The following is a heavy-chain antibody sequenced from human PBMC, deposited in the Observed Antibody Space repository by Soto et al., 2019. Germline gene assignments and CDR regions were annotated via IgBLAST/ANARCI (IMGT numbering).Heavy chain of an antibody. V-gene: IGHV1-69*13. CDR2: IIPIFGTA. CDR3: ARDIVVVPAAMVWDYYYYGMDV. Sequence: SVKVSCKASGGTFSSYAISWVRQAPGQGLEWMGGIIPIFGTANYAQKFQGRVTITADESTSTAYMELSSLRSEDTAVYYCARDIVVVPAAMVWDYYYYGMDVWGQGTTVTVSS. D-gene: IGHD2-2*01. CDR1: GGTFSSYA. J-gene: IGHJ6*02.